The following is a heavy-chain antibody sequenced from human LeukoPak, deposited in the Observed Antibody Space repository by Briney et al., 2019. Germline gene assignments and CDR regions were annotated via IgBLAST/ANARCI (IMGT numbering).Heavy chain of an antibody. D-gene: IGHD1-26*01. J-gene: IGHJ3*02. CDR3: ARDEFEVGATYDAFDI. V-gene: IGHV1-2*02. CDR2: INPNSGGT. Sequence: ASVKVSCKASGYTFTGYYMHWVRQAPGQGLEWMGWINPNSGGTNYAQKLQGRVTMTTDTSTSTAYMELRSLRSDDTAVYYCARDEFEVGATYDAFDIWGQGTMVTVSS. CDR1: GYTFTGYY.